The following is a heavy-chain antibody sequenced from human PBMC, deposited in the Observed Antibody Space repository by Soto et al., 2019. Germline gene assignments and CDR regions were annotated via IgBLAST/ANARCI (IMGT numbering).Heavy chain of an antibody. V-gene: IGHV3-33*01. CDR1: GFTFSSYG. J-gene: IGHJ6*02. CDR3: ARAREYYGMDV. CDR2: IWYDGSNK. Sequence: GGSLRLSCAASGFTFSSYGMHWVRQAPGKGLEWVAVIWYDGSNKYYADSVKGRFTISRDNSKNTLYLQMNSLRAEDTAVYYCARAREYYGMDVWAQGTKVTVSS.